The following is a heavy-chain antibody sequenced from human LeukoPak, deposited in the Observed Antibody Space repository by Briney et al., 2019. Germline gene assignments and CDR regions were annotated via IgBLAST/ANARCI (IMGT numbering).Heavy chain of an antibody. CDR1: GYTFTGYY. CDR3: ARDPLVLVPANYYYYYMDV. V-gene: IGHV1-2*04. D-gene: IGHD2-2*01. J-gene: IGHJ6*03. Sequence: GASVKVSCKASGYTFTGYYMHWVRQAPGQGLEWMGWINPNSGGTNYAQKFQGWVTMTRDTSISTAYMELSRLRSDDTAVYYCARDPLVLVPANYYYYYMDVWGKGTTVTVSS. CDR2: INPNSGGT.